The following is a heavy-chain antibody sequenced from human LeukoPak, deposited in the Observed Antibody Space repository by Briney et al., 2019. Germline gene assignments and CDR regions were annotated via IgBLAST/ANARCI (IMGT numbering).Heavy chain of an antibody. CDR3: ARGHYGGNRYFDI. Sequence: GASVKVSCKASGYTSRSSVINWVRQAPGQGLEWVGWIHPNSGKTGYAQKFQGRVTMTRDTSTETAFMELSSLKFDDTAIFYCARGHYGGNRYFDIWGQGTLVTVSS. V-gene: IGHV1-8*01. CDR2: IHPNSGKT. J-gene: IGHJ4*02. CDR1: GYTSRSSV. D-gene: IGHD4-23*01.